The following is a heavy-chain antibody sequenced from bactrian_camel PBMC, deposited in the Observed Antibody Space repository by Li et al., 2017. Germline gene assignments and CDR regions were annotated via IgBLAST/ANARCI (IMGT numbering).Heavy chain of an antibody. CDR3: VKPNPDARGGFDH. CDR2: IDSQSSNT. V-gene: IGHV3-2*01. CDR1: GFTFSTYY. Sequence: HVQLVESGGGSVQARGSLNLSCTASGFTFSTYYMSWVRQAPGKGLEWVSSIDSQSSNTYYADSVKGRFTISRDNTKNTVYLLMNSLKPEDTAVYYCVKPNPDARGGFDHWGQGTQVTVS. J-gene: IGHJ4*01. D-gene: IGHD1*01.